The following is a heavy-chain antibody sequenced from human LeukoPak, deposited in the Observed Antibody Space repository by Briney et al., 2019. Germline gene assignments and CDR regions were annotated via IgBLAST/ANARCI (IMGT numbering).Heavy chain of an antibody. Sequence: PSETLSLTCTVSGGSISSSSYYWGWIRQPPGKGLEWIGSIYYSGSTYYNPSLKSRVTISVDTSKNQFSLKLSSVTAADTAVYYCARDYYPDWYFDLWGRGTLVTVSS. D-gene: IGHD1-26*01. CDR3: ARDYYPDWYFDL. J-gene: IGHJ2*01. V-gene: IGHV4-39*01. CDR1: GGSISSSSYY. CDR2: IYYSGST.